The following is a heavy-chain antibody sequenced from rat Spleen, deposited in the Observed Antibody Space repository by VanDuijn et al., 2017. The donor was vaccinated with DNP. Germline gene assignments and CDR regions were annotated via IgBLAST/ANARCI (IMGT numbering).Heavy chain of an antibody. J-gene: IGHJ2*01. CDR2: ISPNGTT. CDR3: ARQSRTTRGFDY. CDR1: GYSITINY. Sequence: EVQLQESGPGLVKPSQSLSLTCSVTGYSITINYWGWIRKFPGNKMEWMGYISPNGTTNYNPSLESRFSITRDTSKNQFFLQVNSVTTEDTATYYCARQSRTTRGFDYWGQGVMVTVSS. V-gene: IGHV3-1*01. D-gene: IGHD1-2*01.